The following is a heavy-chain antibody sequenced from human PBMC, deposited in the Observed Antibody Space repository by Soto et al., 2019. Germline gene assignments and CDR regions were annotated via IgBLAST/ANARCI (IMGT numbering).Heavy chain of an antibody. D-gene: IGHD3-16*01. V-gene: IGHV5-51*01. J-gene: IGHJ6*02. CDR1: GYSFTSYW. CDR3: ARNGWGGARNYYYYYGMDV. CDR2: IYPGDSDT. Sequence: PGESLKISCKGSGYSFTSYWIGWVRQMPGKGLEWMGIIYPGDSDTRYSPSFQGQVTISADKSISTAYLQWSSLKASDTAMYYCARNGWGGARNYYYYYGMDVWGQGTTVTVSS.